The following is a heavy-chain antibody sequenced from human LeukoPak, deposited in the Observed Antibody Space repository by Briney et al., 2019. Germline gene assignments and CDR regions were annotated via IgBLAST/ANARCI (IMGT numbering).Heavy chain of an antibody. CDR1: GFTFSSYG. V-gene: IGHV3-30*02. Sequence: GGSLRLSCAASGFTFSSYGMHWVRQAPGKGLEWVAFIRYDGSNKYYADSVKGRFTISRDNSKNTLYLQMNSLRAEDTAVYYCAKDHVAYYYDSSGYLDYWGQGTLVTVSS. CDR2: IRYDGSNK. CDR3: AKDHVAYYYDSSGYLDY. J-gene: IGHJ4*02. D-gene: IGHD3-22*01.